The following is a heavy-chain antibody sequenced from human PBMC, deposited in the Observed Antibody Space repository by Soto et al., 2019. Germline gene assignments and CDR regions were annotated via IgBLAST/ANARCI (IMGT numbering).Heavy chain of an antibody. J-gene: IGHJ4*02. V-gene: IGHV3-23*01. D-gene: IGHD2-15*01. CDR2: ISGSGGST. CDR3: AKNRISYCSGGRCYETD. CDR1: VFTISSYA. Sequence: PVGSLRLSCASSVFTISSYAMSCVRQAPGKWLEWVSAISGSGGSTYYADSVKGRFTISRDNSKNTLYLQMNSLRAEDTAVYYCAKNRISYCSGGRCYETDWAQGTQVTVS.